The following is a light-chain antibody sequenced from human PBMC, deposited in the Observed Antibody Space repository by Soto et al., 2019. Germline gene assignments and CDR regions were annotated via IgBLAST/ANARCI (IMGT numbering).Light chain of an antibody. CDR3: QXXXXXXXT. CDR2: DAS. V-gene: IGKV1-33*01. Sequence: DIQMTQSPSSLSASVGDRVTITCQASQDINNYLKWYQQKPEKAPKLLIYDASNMETGVPSRFSGSGSGTDFTLTXXXXXXXXIATYYCQXXXXXXXTFG. CDR1: QDINNY. J-gene: IGKJ5*01.